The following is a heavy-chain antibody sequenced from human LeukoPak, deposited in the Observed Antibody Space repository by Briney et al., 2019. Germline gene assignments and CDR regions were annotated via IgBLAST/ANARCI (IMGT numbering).Heavy chain of an antibody. Sequence: KPSETLSLTCAVYGGSFSGYYWSWIRQPPGKGLEWIGEINHSGSTNYNPSLKSRVTISVDTSKNQFSLKLSSVTAADTAVYYCARGSVVDTAPPFDYWGQGTLVTVSS. CDR3: ARGSVVDTAPPFDY. D-gene: IGHD5-18*01. V-gene: IGHV4-34*01. J-gene: IGHJ4*02. CDR1: GGSFSGYY. CDR2: INHSGST.